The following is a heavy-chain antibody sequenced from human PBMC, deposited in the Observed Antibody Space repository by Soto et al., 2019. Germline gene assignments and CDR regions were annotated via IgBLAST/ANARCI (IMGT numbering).Heavy chain of an antibody. V-gene: IGHV3-23*01. CDR1: GFTFSSYP. CDR3: AKITLEWLLSPRDPLDY. CDR2: IGGSGDRT. Sequence: GGSLRLSCAASGFTFSSYPMSWVRQAPGKGLEWVSGIGGSGDRTYYAESVKGRFTISRDNSRNTLYLQMNSLRAEDTAVYYCAKITLEWLLSPRDPLDYWGQGTLVTSPQ. D-gene: IGHD3-3*01. J-gene: IGHJ4*02.